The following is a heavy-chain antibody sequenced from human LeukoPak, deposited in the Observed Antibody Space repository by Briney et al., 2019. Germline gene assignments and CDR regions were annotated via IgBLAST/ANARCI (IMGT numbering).Heavy chain of an antibody. D-gene: IGHD3-10*01. J-gene: IGHJ4*02. CDR2: ISYDGSIK. CDR1: GFIFSSYA. Sequence: PGRSLRLSCAASGFIFSSYAMHWVRQAPGKGLEWVAVISYDGSIKYYADSVKGRFTISRDNSKNTLYLQMNSLRAEDTAVYYCAKGGLWFGKGPYDYWGQGTLVTVSS. V-gene: IGHV3-30*04. CDR3: AKGGLWFGKGPYDY.